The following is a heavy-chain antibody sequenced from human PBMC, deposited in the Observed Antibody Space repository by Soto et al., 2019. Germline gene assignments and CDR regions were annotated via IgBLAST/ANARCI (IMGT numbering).Heavy chain of an antibody. J-gene: IGHJ6*03. D-gene: IGHD3-3*01. CDR2: ISSSSSTI. V-gene: IGHV3-48*01. Sequence: PGGSLRLSCAASGFTFSSYSMNWVRQAPGKGLEWVSYISSSSSTIYYADSVKGRFTISRDNAENSLYLQMNSLRAEDTAVYYCAREGYDFWSGYYGAYYYYMDVWGKGTTVNVSS. CDR3: AREGYDFWSGYYGAYYYYMDV. CDR1: GFTFSSYS.